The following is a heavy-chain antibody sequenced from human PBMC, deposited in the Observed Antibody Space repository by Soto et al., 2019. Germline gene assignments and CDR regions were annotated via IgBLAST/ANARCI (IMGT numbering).Heavy chain of an antibody. Sequence: PSETLSLTCAVYGGSFSGYYWSWIRQPPGKGLEWIGEINHSGSTNYNPSLKSRVTISVDTSKNQFSLKLSSVTAADTAVYYCASRNTYYDFWSGFIHWGQGTLVTVSS. CDR2: INHSGST. V-gene: IGHV4-34*01. D-gene: IGHD3-3*01. CDR1: GGSFSGYY. J-gene: IGHJ4*02. CDR3: ASRNTYYDFWSGFIH.